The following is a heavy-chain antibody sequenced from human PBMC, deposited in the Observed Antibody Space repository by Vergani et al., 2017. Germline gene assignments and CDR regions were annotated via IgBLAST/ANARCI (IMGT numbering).Heavy chain of an antibody. CDR2: IYTSGST. D-gene: IGHD2/OR15-2a*01. CDR3: ARDRANFIDY. V-gene: IGHV4-61*02. CDR1: GGSIRSGSYY. Sequence: QVQLQESGPGLVKPSQTLSLPCTVSGGSIRSGSYYWSWIRQPAGKGLEWIGRIYTSGSTNYSPSLMSRVTISVDTSKKQFSLKLSSVTAADTAVYYCARDRANFIDYWGQGTLVTVSS. J-gene: IGHJ4*02.